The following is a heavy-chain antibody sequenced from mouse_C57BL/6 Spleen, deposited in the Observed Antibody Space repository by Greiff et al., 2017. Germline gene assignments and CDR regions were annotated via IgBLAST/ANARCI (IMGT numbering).Heavy chain of an antibody. CDR1: GYAFSSYW. Sequence: QVQLQQSGAELVKPGASVKISCKASGYAFSSYWMNWVKQRPGKGLAWIGQLYPGDGDTNYNGKFKGKATLTADKSSSTAYMPLSSLTSEESAVYFSARDYGSSLDDWGKGTTLTVSS. D-gene: IGHD1-1*01. CDR3: ARDYGSSLDD. V-gene: IGHV1-80*01. J-gene: IGHJ2*01. CDR2: LYPGDGDT.